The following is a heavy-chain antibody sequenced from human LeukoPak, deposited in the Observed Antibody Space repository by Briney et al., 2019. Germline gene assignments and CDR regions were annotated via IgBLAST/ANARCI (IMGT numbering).Heavy chain of an antibody. J-gene: IGHJ6*02. Sequence: PSETLSLTCTVSGGSISSYYWSWIRQPPGMGLEWIGYIYYSGSTNYNPSLKSRVTISVDTSKNQFSLKLSSVTAADTAVYYCARDTRVVPAAKYYYYYGMDVWGQGTTVTVSS. CDR3: ARDTRVVPAAKYYYYYGMDV. CDR1: GGSISSYY. V-gene: IGHV4-59*01. CDR2: IYYSGST. D-gene: IGHD2-2*01.